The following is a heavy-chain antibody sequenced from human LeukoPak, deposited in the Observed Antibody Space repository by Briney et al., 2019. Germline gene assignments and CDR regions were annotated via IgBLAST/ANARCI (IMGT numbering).Heavy chain of an antibody. CDR3: ARDGPYVWCEP. V-gene: IGHV4-61*02. D-gene: IGHD3-16*01. CDR1: GGSISSGPYF. CDR2: INTRGST. J-gene: IGHJ5*02. Sequence: SQTLSLTCSVSGGSISSGPYFWSWIRQSPGQGLEWIGRINTRGSTNYNPSLKSRVTISVGTSKNQVSLKLSSVTAAGPAVYYCARDGPYVWCEPWGQGTLVTVSS.